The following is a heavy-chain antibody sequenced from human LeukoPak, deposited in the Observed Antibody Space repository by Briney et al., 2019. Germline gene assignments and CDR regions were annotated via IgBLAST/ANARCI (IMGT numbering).Heavy chain of an antibody. V-gene: IGHV4-39*01. Sequence: SETLSLTCTVPGGSISSSSYYWGWIRQPPGKGLEWIGSIYYSGSTYYNPSLKSRVTISVDTSKNQFSLKLSSVTAADTAVYYCARASGYYYYYMDVWGKGTTVTVSS. CDR1: GGSISSSSYY. CDR2: IYYSGST. J-gene: IGHJ6*03. CDR3: ARASGYYYYYMDV.